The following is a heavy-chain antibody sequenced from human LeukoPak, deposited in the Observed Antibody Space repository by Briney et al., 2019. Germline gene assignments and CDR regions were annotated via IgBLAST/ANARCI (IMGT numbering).Heavy chain of an antibody. D-gene: IGHD1-26*01. CDR1: GFTFSSYA. V-gene: IGHV3-30-3*01. Sequence: GGSLRLSCAASGFTFSSYAMHWVRQAPGKGLEWVAVISYDGSNKYYADSVKGRFTISRDNSKNTLYLQMNSLRAEDTAVYYCARDRRFLVGGLDYWGQGTLVTVSS. CDR3: ARDRRFLVGGLDY. J-gene: IGHJ4*02. CDR2: ISYDGSNK.